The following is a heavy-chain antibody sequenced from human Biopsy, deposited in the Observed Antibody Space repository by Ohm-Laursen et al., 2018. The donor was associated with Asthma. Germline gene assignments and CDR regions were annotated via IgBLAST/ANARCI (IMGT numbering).Heavy chain of an antibody. CDR1: GGSISSGDYS. D-gene: IGHD4-17*01. V-gene: IGHV4-30-2*01. Sequence: SQTLSLTCAVSGGSISSGDYSWSWIRQPPGKGLEWIGFISPSGNTYYSPSLKSRLTISVDRSKNQFSLRLSSVTAADTAMYYCARDYGDYVWRAFDIWDQGTMVTVSS. CDR3: ARDYGDYVWRAFDI. J-gene: IGHJ3*02. CDR2: ISPSGNT.